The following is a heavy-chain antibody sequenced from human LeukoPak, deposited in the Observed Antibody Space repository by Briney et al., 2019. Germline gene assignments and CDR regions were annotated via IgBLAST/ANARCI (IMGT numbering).Heavy chain of an antibody. CDR3: ARDRSGSYYYYYYMDA. CDR2: IYTSGST. V-gene: IGHV4-4*07. D-gene: IGHD1-26*01. J-gene: IGHJ6*03. CDR1: GGSISRYY. Sequence: SETLSLTCTVSGGSISRYYWSWIRQPAGKGLEWIGRIYTSGSTNYNPSLKSRVTMSVDTSKNQFSLKLSSVTAADTAVYYCARDRSGSYYYYYYMDAWGKGTTVTVYS.